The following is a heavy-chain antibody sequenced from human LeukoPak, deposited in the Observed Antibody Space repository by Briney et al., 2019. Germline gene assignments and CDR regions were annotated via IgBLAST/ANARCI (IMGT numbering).Heavy chain of an antibody. CDR2: VSDSGGST. Sequence: GGSLRLSCAASGISFSSYAMSWVRQAPGKGLEGVTAVSDSGGSTYYADSVKGRFTISRDNSKNTLYLQMNSLRAEDTAVYYCAKVRIAAAGSHTRLFDYWGQGTLVTVSS. CDR1: GISFSSYA. D-gene: IGHD6-13*01. CDR3: AKVRIAAAGSHTRLFDY. J-gene: IGHJ4*02. V-gene: IGHV3-23*01.